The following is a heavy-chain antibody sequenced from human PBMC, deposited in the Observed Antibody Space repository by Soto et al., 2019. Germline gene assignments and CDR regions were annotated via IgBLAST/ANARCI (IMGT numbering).Heavy chain of an antibody. V-gene: IGHV3-23*01. CDR1: GFTFSSYA. CDR2: ISGSGGST. D-gene: IGHD6-6*01. J-gene: IGHJ6*02. CDR3: ANTDSSSRDYYYYGMDV. Sequence: PGGSLRLSCAASGFTFSSYAMSWVRQAPGKGLEWVSAISGSGGSTYYADPVKGRFTISRDNSKNTLYLQMNSLRAEDTAVYYCANTDSSSRDYYYYGMDVWGQGTTVTVSS.